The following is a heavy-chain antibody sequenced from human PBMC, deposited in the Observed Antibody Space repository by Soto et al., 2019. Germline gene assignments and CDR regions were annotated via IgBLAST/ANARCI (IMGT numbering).Heavy chain of an antibody. CDR2: IYPGDSDT. CDR1: GYSFTSYW. CDR3: ARSSDYYYDSSGYYLDY. J-gene: IGHJ4*02. V-gene: IGHV5-51*01. Sequence: GESLKIPCKGSGYSFTSYWIGWVRQMPGKGLEWMGIIYPGDSDTRYSPSFQGQVTISADKSISTAYLQWSSLKASDTAMYYCARSSDYYYDSSGYYLDYWGQGTLVTVSS. D-gene: IGHD3-22*01.